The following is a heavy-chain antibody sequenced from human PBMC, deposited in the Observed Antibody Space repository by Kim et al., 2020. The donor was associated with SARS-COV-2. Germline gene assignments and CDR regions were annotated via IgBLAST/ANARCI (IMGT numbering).Heavy chain of an antibody. J-gene: IGHJ4*02. CDR2: IYTSGST. D-gene: IGHD4-17*01. CDR3: ARDIDRYGGQS. CDR1: GGSISSGSYY. V-gene: IGHV4-61*02. Sequence: SETLSLTCTVSGGSISSGSYYWSWIRQPAGKGLEWIGRIYTSGSTNYNPSLKSRVTISVDTSKNQFSLKLSSVTAADTAVYYCARDIDRYGGQSWGQGTLVTVSS.